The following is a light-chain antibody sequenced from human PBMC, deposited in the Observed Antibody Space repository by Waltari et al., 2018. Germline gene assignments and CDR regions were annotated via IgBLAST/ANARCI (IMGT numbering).Light chain of an antibody. V-gene: IGLV2-11*01. CDR3: CSYVGAYVWV. CDR1: SNNY. Sequence: ALTQPRSLSGSPGQSITISCTGASNNYVSWYQQHPGKAPKLMIYDVNVRPSGVPDRFSGSKTGNTASLTSSVLQAEDEGDYYCCSYVGAYVWVFGGGTELTVL. CDR2: DVN. J-gene: IGLJ3*02.